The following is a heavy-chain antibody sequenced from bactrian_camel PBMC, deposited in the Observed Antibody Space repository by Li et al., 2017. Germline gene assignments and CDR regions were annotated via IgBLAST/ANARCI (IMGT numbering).Heavy chain of an antibody. D-gene: IGHD5*01. V-gene: IGHV3S63*01. CDR2: IYINGGST. J-gene: IGHJ4*01. Sequence: HVQLVESGGGSVQAGGSLRLSCTASGFSFADTDMGWYRQAPGKEREGVASIYINGGSTWYTDSVKGRFTISKDNAKRTLYLQMDRLKVEDSAMYYCATDYRPSFTVGVADILSFAYTGQGTQVTV. CDR1: GFSFADTD.